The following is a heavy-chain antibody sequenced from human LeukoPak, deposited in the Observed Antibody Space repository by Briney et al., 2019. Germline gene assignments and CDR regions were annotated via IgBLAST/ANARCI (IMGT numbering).Heavy chain of an antibody. V-gene: IGHV3-11*04. CDR2: ISSSGSTI. D-gene: IGHD4-17*01. J-gene: IGHJ4*02. CDR1: GFTFSDYY. CDR3: AKDLDHDYDDYGLDY. Sequence: GGSLRLSCAASGFTFSDYYMSWIRQAPGKGLEWVSYISSSGSTIYYADSVKGRFTISRDNAKNSLYLQMNSLRAEDTAVYSCAKDLDHDYDDYGLDYWGQGTLVTVSS.